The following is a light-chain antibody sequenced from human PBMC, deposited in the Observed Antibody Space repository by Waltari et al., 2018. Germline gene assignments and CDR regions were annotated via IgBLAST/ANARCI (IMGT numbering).Light chain of an antibody. V-gene: IGLV1-51*01. CDR3: ATWDTSLSGGV. CDR1: TSNIGNNY. J-gene: IGLJ2*01. Sequence: HSMLTQPPSVSAAPGQEVTISCSGSTSNIGNNYVSWYQQVPGTAPKLLIYANDGRPSWIPDRFSGPKSGTSATLDITGLQTGDEADYYCATWDTSLSGGVFGGGTKLTVL. CDR2: AND.